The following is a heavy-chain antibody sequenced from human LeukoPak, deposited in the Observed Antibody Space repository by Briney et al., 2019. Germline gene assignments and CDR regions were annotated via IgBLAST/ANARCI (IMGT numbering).Heavy chain of an antibody. CDR3: ARGGDYDFWSGYYKRDYYYYYMDV. CDR2: IIPIFGTA. CDR1: GGTFSSYA. Sequence: SVKVSCKASGGTFSSYAISWVRQAPGQGLEWMGRIIPIFGTANYAQKFQGRVTITTDESTSTAYMELSRLRSEDTAVYYCARGGDYDFWSGYYKRDYYYYYMDVWGKGTTVTVSS. D-gene: IGHD3-3*01. J-gene: IGHJ6*03. V-gene: IGHV1-69*05.